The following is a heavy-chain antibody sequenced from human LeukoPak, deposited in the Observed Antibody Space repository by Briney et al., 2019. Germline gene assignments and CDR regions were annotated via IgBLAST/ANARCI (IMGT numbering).Heavy chain of an antibody. D-gene: IGHD3-10*01. Sequence: GGSLRLSCAASGFTLSSYAMTWVRQAPGKGLQWVSTISVSGGSTYYADSVKGRFTISRDTSKSTLYLQMNSLRDEDTAVYYCAKYGSGTYYNGLYWGQGTLVPVSS. CDR1: GFTLSSYA. J-gene: IGHJ4*02. V-gene: IGHV3-23*01. CDR2: ISVSGGST. CDR3: AKYGSGTYYNGLY.